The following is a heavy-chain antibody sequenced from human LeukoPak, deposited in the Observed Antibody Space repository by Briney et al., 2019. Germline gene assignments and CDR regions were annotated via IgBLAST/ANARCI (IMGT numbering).Heavy chain of an antibody. CDR1: GYTFTSYG. CDR3: ARGARARGGVIVWGIDY. CDR2: ISAYNGNT. J-gene: IGHJ4*02. Sequence: ASVKVSCKASGYTFTSYGISWVRQAPGQGLEWMGWISAYNGNTNYAQKFQGRVTMTRSTSISTAYMELSSLRSEDTAVYYCARGARARGGVIVWGIDYWGQGTLVTVSS. D-gene: IGHD3-16*02. V-gene: IGHV1-18*01.